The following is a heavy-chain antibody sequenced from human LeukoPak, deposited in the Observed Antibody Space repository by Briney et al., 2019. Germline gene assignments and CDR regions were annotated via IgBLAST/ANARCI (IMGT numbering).Heavy chain of an antibody. CDR2: ISGSGGST. J-gene: IGHJ4*02. CDR1: GFTFSSYA. Sequence: PGGSLRLSCAASGFTFSSYAMSWVRQAPGKGLEWVSAISGSGGSTYYADSVKGRFTISRDNAKNSLYLQMNSLRAEDTAVYYCARVYCSGGSCYPVYYFDYWGQGTLVTVSS. CDR3: ARVYCSGGSCYPVYYFDY. V-gene: IGHV3-23*01. D-gene: IGHD2-15*01.